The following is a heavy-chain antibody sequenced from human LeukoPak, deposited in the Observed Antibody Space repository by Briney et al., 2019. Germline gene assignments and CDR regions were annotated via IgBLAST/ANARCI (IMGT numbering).Heavy chain of an antibody. Sequence: ASVKVSCKASGYTFTSYGISWVQQAPGQGLEWMGWISAYNGNTNYAQKLQGRVTMTTDTSTSTAYMELRSLRSDDTAAYYCARVSRVIVVVPAATRGWFDPWGQGTLVTVSS. J-gene: IGHJ5*02. CDR1: GYTFTSYG. D-gene: IGHD2-2*01. CDR2: ISAYNGNT. V-gene: IGHV1-18*01. CDR3: ARVSRVIVVVPAATRGWFDP.